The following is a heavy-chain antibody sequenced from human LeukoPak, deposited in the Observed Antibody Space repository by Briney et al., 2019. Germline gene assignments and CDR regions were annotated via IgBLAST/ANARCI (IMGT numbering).Heavy chain of an antibody. J-gene: IGHJ5*02. CDR2: LYHSGGT. V-gene: IGHV4-38-2*02. CDR1: GYSITSAYY. Sequence: KPSETLSLTCTVSGYSITSAYYWGWIRQPPGKGLEWIGSLYHSGGTYYSPSLKSRVTISVDTSKNQFSLNLSSVTAADTAVYYCARIYSSSWFLNWFDPWGQGTLVTVSS. CDR3: ARIYSSSWFLNWFDP. D-gene: IGHD6-13*01.